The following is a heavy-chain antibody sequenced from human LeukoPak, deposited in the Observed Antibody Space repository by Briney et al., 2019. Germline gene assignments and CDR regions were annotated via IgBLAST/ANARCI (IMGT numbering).Heavy chain of an antibody. CDR2: INHSGST. Sequence: PSETLSLTCAVYGGSFSGYYWSWIRQPPGKGLEWIGEINHSGSTNYNPSPKSRVTISVDTSKNQFSLKLSSVTAADTAVYYCARGGWLQFSADFDYWGQGTLVTVSS. J-gene: IGHJ4*02. V-gene: IGHV4-34*01. CDR1: GGSFSGYY. D-gene: IGHD5-24*01. CDR3: ARGGWLQFSADFDY.